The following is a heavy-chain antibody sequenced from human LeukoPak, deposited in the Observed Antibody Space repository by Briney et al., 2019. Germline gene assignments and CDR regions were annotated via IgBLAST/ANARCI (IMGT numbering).Heavy chain of an antibody. J-gene: IGHJ6*03. CDR2: IYTSGSI. CDR3: AREKGGVDSLTMVRGVMKEDSYYYYYMDV. D-gene: IGHD3-10*01. V-gene: IGHV4-61*02. CDR1: GVSISSGSYY. Sequence: PSRTLCLTCTASGVSISSGSYYWGWLRQPAGKGLEWIVRIYTSGSINYDPSLSRRVTISVDTSKNQFSLKLSSVTAADTAVYYCAREKGGVDSLTMVRGVMKEDSYYYYYMDVWGKGTTVTISS.